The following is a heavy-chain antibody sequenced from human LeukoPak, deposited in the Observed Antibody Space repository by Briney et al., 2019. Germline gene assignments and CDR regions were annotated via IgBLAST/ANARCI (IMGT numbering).Heavy chain of an antibody. J-gene: IGHJ4*02. V-gene: IGHV1-69*06. D-gene: IGHD3-22*01. CDR3: ARGWDYDSGGRPTAYVY. Sequence: SVKVSCKASGGTFSNYAINWVRQAPGQGLEWMGGIIPIFGTANYAQKFQGGVTITADKSTSTVYMELNSLKSEDTAVYYCARGWDYDSGGRPTAYVYWGQGTLVTVSS. CDR1: GGTFSNYA. CDR2: IIPIFGTA.